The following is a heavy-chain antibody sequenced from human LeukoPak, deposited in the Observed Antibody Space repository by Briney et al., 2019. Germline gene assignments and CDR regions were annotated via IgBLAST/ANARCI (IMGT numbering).Heavy chain of an antibody. CDR2: ISSSSRYI. V-gene: IGHV3-21*01. J-gene: IGHJ4*02. D-gene: IGHD6-25*01. Sequence: GGSLRLSCAASGFTFSSYSMNWVRLAPGKGLEWVSSISSSSRYIYFADSLKGRFTISRDNAKNSLYLQMNSLRAEDTAVCYCARVLEAASFDYWGQGILVTVSS. CDR1: GFTFSSYS. CDR3: ARVLEAASFDY.